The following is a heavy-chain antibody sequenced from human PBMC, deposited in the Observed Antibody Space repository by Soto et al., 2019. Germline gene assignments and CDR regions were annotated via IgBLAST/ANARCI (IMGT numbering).Heavy chain of an antibody. CDR2: IYYSGST. Sequence: QVQLQESGPGLVKPSQTLSLTCTVSGGSISSGGYYWSWIRQHPGKGLEWIGYIYYSGSTYYNPSLKSRVTISVDTSKNQFSLKLSSVTAADTAVYYCARDPSHGGNWRAFDIWGQGTMVTVPS. V-gene: IGHV4-31*03. D-gene: IGHD1-20*01. CDR3: ARDPSHGGNWRAFDI. CDR1: GGSISSGGYY. J-gene: IGHJ3*02.